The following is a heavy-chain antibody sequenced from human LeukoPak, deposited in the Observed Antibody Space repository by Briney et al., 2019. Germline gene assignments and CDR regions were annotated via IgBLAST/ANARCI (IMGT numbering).Heavy chain of an antibody. D-gene: IGHD3-10*01. V-gene: IGHV3-53*01. Sequence: GGSLRLSCAASGFTVSTNYMTWIRQAPGKGLEWISVIYSDGSTYYAASVKGRFTISRDNSKNTLYLQMNSLRADDTAVYYCTSLTVLTGFDYRDYWGQGTLVTVSS. CDR3: TSLTVLTGFDYRDY. CDR2: IYSDGST. CDR1: GFTVSTNY. J-gene: IGHJ4*02.